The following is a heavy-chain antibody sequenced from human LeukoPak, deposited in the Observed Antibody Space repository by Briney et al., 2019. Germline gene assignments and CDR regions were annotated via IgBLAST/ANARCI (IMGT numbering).Heavy chain of an antibody. CDR2: IRYDGSNK. D-gene: IGHD3-10*01. CDR3: ARDPGEFQWFGELMGAFDI. J-gene: IGHJ3*02. CDR1: GFTFSSYG. Sequence: GGSLRLSCAASGFTFSSYGMHWVRQAPGKGLEWVAFIRYDGSNKYYADSVKGRFTISRDNSKNTLYLQMNSLRAEDTAVYYCARDPGEFQWFGELMGAFDIWGQGTMVTVSS. V-gene: IGHV3-30*02.